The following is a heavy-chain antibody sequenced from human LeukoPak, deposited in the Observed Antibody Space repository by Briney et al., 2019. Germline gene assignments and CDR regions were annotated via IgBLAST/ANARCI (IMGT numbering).Heavy chain of an antibody. V-gene: IGHV3-23*01. CDR1: GFTFSSYA. CDR3: AKESYGPTAVHFDF. D-gene: IGHD2-21*02. Sequence: PGGSLRLSCAASGFTFSSYAMSWVRQAPGKGLEWVSAISGSGGSTYYADSVKGRLTISRDNSKNTVYLQMDSLRAEDTAIYYCAKESYGPTAVHFDFWGQGALVTVSS. J-gene: IGHJ4*02. CDR2: ISGSGGST.